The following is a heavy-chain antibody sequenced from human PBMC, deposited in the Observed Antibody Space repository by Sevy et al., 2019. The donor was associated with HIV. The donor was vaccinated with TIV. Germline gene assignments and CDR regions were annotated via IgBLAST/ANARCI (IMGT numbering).Heavy chain of an antibody. J-gene: IGHJ4*02. CDR1: GYSFSTYG. CDR2: ISPYNDNT. D-gene: IGHD6-13*01. CDR3: ARDGTSSWYVY. V-gene: IGHV1-18*01. Sequence: ASVKVSCKTSGYSFSTYGITWVRQAPGQGLEWMGWISPYNDNTNYAQKVQGRVTMTTDTSTSTVHMELRSVRSDDTAVYYCARDGTSSWYVYWGQGTLVTVSS.